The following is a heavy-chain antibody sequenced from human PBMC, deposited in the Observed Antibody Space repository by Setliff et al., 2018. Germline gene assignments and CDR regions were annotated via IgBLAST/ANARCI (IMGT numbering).Heavy chain of an antibody. Sequence: SETLSLTCTVSDVSISSSSFYWAWIRQPPGKGLEWIGSIYYSGSTYYNPSLTSRVTISVDTSNNQFSLNLRSVTAADTAIYYCARHFRSSKVQFLEYLTDYYFDSWGQGALVTVSS. D-gene: IGHD3-3*01. V-gene: IGHV4-39*01. J-gene: IGHJ4*02. CDR3: ARHFRSSKVQFLEYLTDYYFDS. CDR1: DVSISSSSFY. CDR2: IYYSGST.